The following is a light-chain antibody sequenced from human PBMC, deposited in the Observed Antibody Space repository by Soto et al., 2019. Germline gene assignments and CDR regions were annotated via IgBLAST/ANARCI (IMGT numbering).Light chain of an antibody. CDR2: DVS. CDR3: CLHAVMFYV. V-gene: IGLV2-11*01. CDR1: SSDVGTYDF. J-gene: IGLJ1*01. Sequence: QSVLTQPRSVSGSPGQSVTISCTGTSSDVGTYDFVSWYQQHPGKAPRLMIFDVSERPSGVPDRFSGSKSGDTASLTISGLQAEDEADYYCCLHAVMFYVFGTGTNVTGL.